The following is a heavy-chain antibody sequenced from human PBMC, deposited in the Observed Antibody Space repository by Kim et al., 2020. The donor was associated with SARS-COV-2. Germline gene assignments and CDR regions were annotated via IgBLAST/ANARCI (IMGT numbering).Heavy chain of an antibody. D-gene: IGHD3-3*01. J-gene: IGHJ6*02. CDR1: GYTFTSYD. CDR2: MNPNSGNT. CDR3: GRGHFLTIFGVVNFRQTDV. Sequence: ASVKVSCKASGYTFTSYDINWVRQATGQGLEWMGWMNPNSGNTGYAQKFQGRVTMTRNTSISTAYMELSSLRSEDTAVYYCGRGHFLTIFGVVNFRQTDVWGQGTTVTVSS. V-gene: IGHV1-8*01.